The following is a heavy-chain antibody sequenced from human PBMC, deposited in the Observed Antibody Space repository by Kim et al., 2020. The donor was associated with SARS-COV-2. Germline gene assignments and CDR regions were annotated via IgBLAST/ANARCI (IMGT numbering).Heavy chain of an antibody. CDR1: GYTFTSYA. Sequence: ASVKVSCKASGYTFTSYAMHWVRQAPGQRLEWMGWINAGNGNTKYSQKFQGRVTITRDTSASTAYMELSSLRSEDTAVYYCARVRDKLGYCSGGSCHDAFDIWGQGTMVTVSS. CDR3: ARVRDKLGYCSGGSCHDAFDI. CDR2: INAGNGNT. V-gene: IGHV1-3*01. J-gene: IGHJ3*02. D-gene: IGHD2-15*01.